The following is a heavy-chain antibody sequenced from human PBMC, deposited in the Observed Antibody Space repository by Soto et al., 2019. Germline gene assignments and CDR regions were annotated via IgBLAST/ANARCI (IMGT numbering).Heavy chain of an antibody. V-gene: IGHV4-39*01. CDR1: GGSISSSSYY. CDR3: ARHPTDPYCSGGSCHPGY. CDR2: IYYSGST. J-gene: IGHJ4*02. Sequence: QLLESGPGLVKPSETLSLTCTVSGGSISSSSYYWGWIRQPPGKGLEWIGSIYYSGSTYYNPSLKSRVTISVDTSKNQFSLKLSSVTAADTAVYYCARHPTDPYCSGGSCHPGYWGQGTLVTVSS. D-gene: IGHD2-15*01.